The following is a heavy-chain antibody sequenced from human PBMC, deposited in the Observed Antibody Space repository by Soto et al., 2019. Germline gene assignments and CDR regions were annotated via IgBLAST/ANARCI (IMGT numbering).Heavy chain of an antibody. CDR2: IYYSGST. V-gene: IGHV4-30-4*01. CDR3: AATVTMMQNWFDP. J-gene: IGHJ5*02. CDR1: GGSISSGDYY. D-gene: IGHD4-17*01. Sequence: SETLSLTCTVSGGSISSGDYYWSWIRQPPGKGLEWIGYIYYSGSTYYNPSLKSRVTISVDTSKNQFSLKLSSVTAADTAVYYCAATVTMMQNWFDPWGQGTLVTVSS.